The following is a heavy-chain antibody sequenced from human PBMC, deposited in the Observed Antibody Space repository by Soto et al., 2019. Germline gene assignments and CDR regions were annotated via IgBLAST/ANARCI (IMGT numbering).Heavy chain of an antibody. Sequence: GSLRLSCAASGFTFSSYAMSWDRQAPGKGLEWVSAISGSGGSTYYADSVKGRFTISRDNAKNTLYLQMNSLRAEDTAVYYCAREMASCGGHCYLSGGALDIWGQGTMVTVSS. D-gene: IGHD2-21*01. J-gene: IGHJ3*02. V-gene: IGHV3-23*01. CDR2: ISGSGGST. CDR1: GFTFSSYA. CDR3: AREMASCGGHCYLSGGALDI.